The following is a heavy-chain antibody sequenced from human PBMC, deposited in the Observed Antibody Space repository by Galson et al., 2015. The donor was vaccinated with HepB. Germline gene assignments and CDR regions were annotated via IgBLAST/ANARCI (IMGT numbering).Heavy chain of an antibody. J-gene: IGHJ4*02. CDR3: ARGCIQLWTVDY. CDR1: GYIFNSYG. V-gene: IGHV1-18*04. Sequence: SVKVSCKASGYIFNSYGINWVRQAPGQGLEWLGWISGYSGQTNYAQKLQGRVTMTTDTPTSTAYLELKSLKSDDAAVYYCARGCIQLWTVDYWGQGTLVTVSS. D-gene: IGHD5-18*01. CDR2: ISGYSGQT.